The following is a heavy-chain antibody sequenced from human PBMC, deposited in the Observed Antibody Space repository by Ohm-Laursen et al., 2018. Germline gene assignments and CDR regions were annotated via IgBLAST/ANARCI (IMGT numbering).Heavy chain of an antibody. D-gene: IGHD3-22*01. CDR1: GFTFSRYG. J-gene: IGHJ5*02. CDR2: ISYDGSDK. V-gene: IGHV3-30*18. Sequence: SLRLSCAASGFTFSRYGIHWVRQAPGKGLEWVALISYDGSDKYYADSVKGRFTISRDNSKNTLYLQMNSLRAEDTAVYYCAKWRVDYDSSGYTWGQGTLVTVSS. CDR3: AKWRVDYDSSGYT.